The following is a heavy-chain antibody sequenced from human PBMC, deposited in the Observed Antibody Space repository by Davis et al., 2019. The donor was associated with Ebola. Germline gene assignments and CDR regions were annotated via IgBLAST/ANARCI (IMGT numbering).Heavy chain of an antibody. J-gene: IGHJ4*02. CDR3: ARAASGRPVDY. CDR2: ISSSSEYI. D-gene: IGHD3-10*01. Sequence: PGGSLRLSCAASGFTFTTYTMNWVRQAPGKGLEWVSSISSSSEYIYYADSVKGRFTISRDNAENSMYLQMNSLRAEDTAIYYCARAASGRPVDYLGQGTLVTVSS. CDR1: GFTFTTYT. V-gene: IGHV3-21*01.